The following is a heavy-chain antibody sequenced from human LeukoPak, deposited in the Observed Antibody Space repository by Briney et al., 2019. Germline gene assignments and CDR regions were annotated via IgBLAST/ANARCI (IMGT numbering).Heavy chain of an antibody. V-gene: IGHV4-59*05. D-gene: IGHD6-19*01. CDR1: GGSITSYY. Sequence: SETLSLTCTVSGGSITSYYWTWMRQSPGQGLEWIGSIYYSGSTYYNPSLKSRVTISVDTSKNQFSLKLSSVTAADTAVYYCARHRRPYSSGWYGGDGWFDPWGQGTLVTVSS. J-gene: IGHJ5*02. CDR2: IYYSGST. CDR3: ARHRRPYSSGWYGGDGWFDP.